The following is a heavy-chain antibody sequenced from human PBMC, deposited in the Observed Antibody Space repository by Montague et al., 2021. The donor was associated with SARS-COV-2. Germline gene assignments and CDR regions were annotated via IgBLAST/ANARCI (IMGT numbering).Heavy chain of an antibody. V-gene: IGHV4-59*02. CDR2: IYDSGST. J-gene: IGHJ4*02. CDR1: GSSVRSYY. CDR3: ARENTVTTFGGPYYIDS. Sequence: SETLSLTCIVSGSSVRSYYCGWIRQPPGKGLEWIGYIYDSGSTNXNPSLRSRVTISVDTSKNQFSLKLSSVTAADTAVYYCARENTVTTFGGPYYIDSWGQGTLVTVSA. D-gene: IGHD4-17*01.